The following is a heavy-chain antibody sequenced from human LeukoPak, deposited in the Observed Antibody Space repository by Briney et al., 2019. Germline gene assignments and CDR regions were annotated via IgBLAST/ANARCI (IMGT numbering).Heavy chain of an antibody. D-gene: IGHD1-26*01. V-gene: IGHV3-9*01. CDR3: AKAIRRWDRLGNDAFDI. CDR2: ISWNSGSI. J-gene: IGHJ3*02. CDR1: GFTFDDYA. Sequence: GGSLRLSCAASGFTFDDYAMHWVRQAPGKGLEWVSGISWNSGSIGYADSVKGRFTISRDNAKNPLYLQMNSLRAEDTALYYCAKAIRRWDRLGNDAFDIWGQGTMVTVSS.